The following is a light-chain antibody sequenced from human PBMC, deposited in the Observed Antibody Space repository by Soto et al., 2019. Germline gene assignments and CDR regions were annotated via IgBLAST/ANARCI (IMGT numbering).Light chain of an antibody. J-gene: IGKJ1*01. CDR2: GAS. CDR1: QSVSSD. V-gene: IGKV3-15*01. CDR3: QQYNNWPRT. Sequence: IVMTQSPPTLSVSPGKTAELTCRASQSVSSDLAWYHQKPGQAPRLLIYGASTRATGIPARFRGSGSGTEFTLTINSLQSEDFAVYYCQQYNNWPRTFGQGTKVDI.